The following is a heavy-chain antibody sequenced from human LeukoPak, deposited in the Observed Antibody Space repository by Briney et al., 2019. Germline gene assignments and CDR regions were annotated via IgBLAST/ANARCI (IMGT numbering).Heavy chain of an antibody. CDR1: GSTFTNFG. J-gene: IGHJ5*02. CDR3: ARDRPGRYCSTTSCYNASPFDP. CDR2: ISTYNGYT. Sequence: GASVKVSCKVSGSTFTNFGISWVRQAPGQGLEWMGWISTYNGYTNSAQKLQYRVTMTTDTSTSTVYMELRSLRSDDTAVYYCARDRPGRYCSTTSCYNASPFDPWGQGTLVTVSS. D-gene: IGHD2-2*02. V-gene: IGHV1-18*01.